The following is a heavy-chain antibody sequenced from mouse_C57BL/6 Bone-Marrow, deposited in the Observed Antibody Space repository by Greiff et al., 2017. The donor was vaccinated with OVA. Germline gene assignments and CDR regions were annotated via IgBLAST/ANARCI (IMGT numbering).Heavy chain of an antibody. CDR3: ARPYFDV. V-gene: IGHV1-26*01. CDR1: GYTFTDYY. CDR2: INPNNGGT. Sequence: DVKLVESGPELVKPGASVKISCKASGYTFTDYYMNWVKQSHGKSLEWIGDINPNNGGTSYNQKFKGKATLTVDKSSSTAYMELRSLTSEDSAVYYCARPYFDVWGTGTTVTVSS. J-gene: IGHJ1*03.